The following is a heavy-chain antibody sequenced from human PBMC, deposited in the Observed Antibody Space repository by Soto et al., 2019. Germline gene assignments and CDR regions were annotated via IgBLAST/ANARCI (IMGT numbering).Heavy chain of an antibody. Sequence: SETLSLTCTVSVSGGSISSYYWSWIRQPPGKGPEWIGYVSHTGSTNYNPSLNSRVTISIDTSKNQFSLKLNSVTAADTAVYYCASRPPGAWYGVFSYCGQGTLVTVSS. CDR3: ASRPPGAWYGVFSY. J-gene: IGHJ4*02. CDR1: GGSISSYY. D-gene: IGHD2-15*01. CDR2: VSHTGST. V-gene: IGHV4-59*01.